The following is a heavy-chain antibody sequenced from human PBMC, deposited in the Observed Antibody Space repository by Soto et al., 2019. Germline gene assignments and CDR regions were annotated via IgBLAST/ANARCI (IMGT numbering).Heavy chain of an antibody. J-gene: IGHJ6*02. CDR2: IYASGST. CDR1: GGSISSYY. V-gene: IGHV4-4*07. CDR3: ARSHCDRTSCYGYGMDV. D-gene: IGHD2-2*01. Sequence: SETLSLTCTVSGGSISSYYWSWIRQPAGKGLEWIGRIYASGSTNYNPSLKSRVTMSVHTSKKQFSLSLSSVIAADTAVYYCARSHCDRTSCYGYGMDVWGQGTTVTVSS.